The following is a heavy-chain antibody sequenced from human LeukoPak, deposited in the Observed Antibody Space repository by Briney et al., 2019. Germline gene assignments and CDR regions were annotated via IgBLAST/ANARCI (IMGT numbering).Heavy chain of an antibody. CDR2: IYYSGST. D-gene: IGHD4-17*01. J-gene: IGHJ4*02. Sequence: SQTLSLTCTVSGGSISSGGYYWSWIRQHPGKGLEWIGYIYYSGSTYYNPSLKSRVTISVDTSKNQFSLKLSSVTAADTAVYYCANTDYGDYVLMGWGQGTLVTVSS. CDR3: ANTDYGDYVLMG. V-gene: IGHV4-31*03. CDR1: GGSISSGGYY.